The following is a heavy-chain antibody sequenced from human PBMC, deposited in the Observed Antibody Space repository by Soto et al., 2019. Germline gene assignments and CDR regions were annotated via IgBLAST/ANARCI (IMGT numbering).Heavy chain of an antibody. Sequence: PGGSLRLSCAASGFTFRSYWMHWVRQAPGKGLVWVSRINSDGSSTSYADSVKGRFTISRDNAKNTLYLQMNSLRAEDTAVYYCARAYQVAARHGLHWFDPWGQGTLVTVSS. J-gene: IGHJ5*02. CDR2: INSDGSST. D-gene: IGHD6-6*01. V-gene: IGHV3-74*01. CDR3: ARAYQVAARHGLHWFDP. CDR1: GFTFRSYW.